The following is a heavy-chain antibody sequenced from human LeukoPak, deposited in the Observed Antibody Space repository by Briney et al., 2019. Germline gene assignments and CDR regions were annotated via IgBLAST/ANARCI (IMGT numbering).Heavy chain of an antibody. CDR1: GFTFSSYG. CDR2: ISYDGSNK. CDR3: AKSGRWTSSYYYYGMDV. Sequence: GGSLRLSCAASGFTFSSYGMHWVRQAPGKGLEWVAVISYDGSNKYYADSVKGRFTISRDNSKNTLYLQMNSLRAEDTAVYYCAKSGRWTSSYYYYGMDVWGQGTTVTVSS. D-gene: IGHD6-6*01. V-gene: IGHV3-30*18. J-gene: IGHJ6*02.